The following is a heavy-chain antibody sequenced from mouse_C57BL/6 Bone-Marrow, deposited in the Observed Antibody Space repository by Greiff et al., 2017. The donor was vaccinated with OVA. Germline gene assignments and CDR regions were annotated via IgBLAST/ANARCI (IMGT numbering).Heavy chain of an antibody. CDR2: ISDGGSYT. D-gene: IGHD3-2*02. J-gene: IGHJ3*01. CDR3: ARETHTAQTRWFAY. Sequence: EVKVEESGGGLVKPGGSLKLSCAASGFTFSSYAMSWVRQTPEKRLEWVATISDGGSYTYYPDNVKGRFTISRDNAKNNLYLQMSHLKSEDTAMYYCARETHTAQTRWFAYWGQGTLVTVSA. V-gene: IGHV5-4*01. CDR1: GFTFSSYA.